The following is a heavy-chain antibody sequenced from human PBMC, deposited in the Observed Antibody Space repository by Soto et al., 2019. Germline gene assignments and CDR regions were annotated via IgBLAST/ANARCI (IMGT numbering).Heavy chain of an antibody. CDR3: AKSRGSGSYFNPSDAFDF. J-gene: IGHJ3*01. CDR1: GFPFTSYA. CDR2: ISGSAGGT. Sequence: EVQLLDSGGGLVQPGGSLRLSCAAPGFPFTSYAMSWVRQAPGNALEWASSISGSAGGTYYPDPVKGRFTISRDNSKNTLSLQMNSLRAEDTAVYYCAKSRGSGSYFNPSDAFDFWGQGTMVTVSS. D-gene: IGHD3-10*01. V-gene: IGHV3-23*01.